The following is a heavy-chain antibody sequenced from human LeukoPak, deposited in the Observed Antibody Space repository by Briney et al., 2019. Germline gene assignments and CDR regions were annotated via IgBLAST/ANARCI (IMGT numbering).Heavy chain of an antibody. V-gene: IGHV6-1*01. J-gene: IGHJ5*02. Sequence: SQTLSLTCAISGDSVSSNSAAWNWIRQSPSRGLEWLGRTYYTSKWYNDFAVSVKSRITINADTPKNQFSLQLNSVTPEDTAIYYCARASGPGSGWFDPWGQGALVTVSS. CDR1: GDSVSSNSAA. CDR3: ARASGPGSGWFDP. CDR2: TYYTSKWYN. D-gene: IGHD3-10*01.